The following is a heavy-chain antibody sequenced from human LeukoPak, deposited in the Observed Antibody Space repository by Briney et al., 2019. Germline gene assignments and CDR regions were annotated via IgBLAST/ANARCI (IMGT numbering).Heavy chain of an antibody. CDR3: AGECCSSTSCYGLAEGGTGGMDV. V-gene: IGHV3-33*01. D-gene: IGHD2-2*01. J-gene: IGHJ6*04. CDR2: IWYDGSNK. Sequence: GGSLRLSCAASGFTFSSYGMHWVRQAPGKGLEWVAVIWYDGSNKYYADSVKGRFTISRDNSKNTLYLQMNSLRAEDTAVYYCAGECCSSTSCYGLAEGGTGGMDVWGKGTTVTVSS. CDR1: GFTFSSYG.